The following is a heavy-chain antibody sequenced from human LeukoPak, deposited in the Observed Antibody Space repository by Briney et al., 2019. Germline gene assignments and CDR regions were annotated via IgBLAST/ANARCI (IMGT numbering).Heavy chain of an antibody. CDR1: GFTFSSYS. Sequence: GGSPRLSCAASGFTFSSYSMNWVRQAPGKGLEWVSSISSSSSYIYYADSVKGRFTISRDNAKNSLYLQMNSLRAEDTAVYYCARDRVRYYFDYWGQGTLVTVST. J-gene: IGHJ4*02. CDR2: ISSSSSYI. V-gene: IGHV3-21*01. CDR3: ARDRVRYYFDY. D-gene: IGHD2-8*01.